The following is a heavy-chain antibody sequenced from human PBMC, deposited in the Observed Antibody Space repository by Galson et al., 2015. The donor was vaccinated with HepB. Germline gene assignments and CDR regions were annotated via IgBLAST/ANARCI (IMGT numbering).Heavy chain of an antibody. Sequence: SLRLSCAASGFTFSSYVMSWVRQAPGKGLEWVSGISGSGDSTYYADSVKGRFTISRDNSKNTLYLQMNSLRAEDTAVYYCAKASLYYDFWSGYNFDYWGQGTLVTVSS. CDR1: GFTFSSYV. J-gene: IGHJ4*02. V-gene: IGHV3-23*01. CDR3: AKASLYYDFWSGYNFDY. CDR2: ISGSGDST. D-gene: IGHD3-3*01.